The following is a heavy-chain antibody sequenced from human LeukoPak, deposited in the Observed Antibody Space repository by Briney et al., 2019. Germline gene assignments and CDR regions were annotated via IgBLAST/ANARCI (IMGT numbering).Heavy chain of an antibody. CDR3: ARDGPPSSYYFDY. CDR2: ISYDGSNK. J-gene: IGHJ4*02. Sequence: GRSLRLSCAASGFTFSSYTMHWVRQAPGKGLEWVAVISYDGSNKYYADSVKGRFTISRDNSKNTLYLQMNSLRAEDTAVYYCARDGPPSSYYFDYWGQGTLVTVSS. V-gene: IGHV3-30*04. D-gene: IGHD2-15*01. CDR1: GFTFSSYT.